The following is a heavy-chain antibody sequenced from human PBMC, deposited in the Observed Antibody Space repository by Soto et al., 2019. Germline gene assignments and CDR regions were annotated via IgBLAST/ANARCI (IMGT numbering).Heavy chain of an antibody. D-gene: IGHD4-17*01. J-gene: IGHJ3*02. CDR3: ASAMTSVTLQAFNM. V-gene: IGHV4-30-4*01. CDR2: VFYSGHA. CDR1: GGSVSRGIYF. Sequence: SETRCLTCNVVGGSVSRGIYFGCCIRQPPGKGLEWIGYVFYSGHAYYNPSLKSRVTISLDTSKNQFYLGLSSVTAADTAVFYCASAMTSVTLQAFNMWGQGTVVT.